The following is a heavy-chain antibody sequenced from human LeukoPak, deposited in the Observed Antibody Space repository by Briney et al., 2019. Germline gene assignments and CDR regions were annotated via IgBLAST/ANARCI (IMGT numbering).Heavy chain of an antibody. D-gene: IGHD5-12*01. CDR3: ARDGDRGYSGYDYLENYYYYYMDV. CDR1: GFTFSSYE. Sequence: PGGSLRLSCAASGFTFSSYEMNWVRQAPGKGLEWVSYISSSGSTIYYADSVKGRFTISRDNAKNSLYLQMNSLRAEDTAVYYCARDGDRGYSGYDYLENYYYYYMDVWGKGTTVTISS. V-gene: IGHV3-48*03. J-gene: IGHJ6*03. CDR2: ISSSGSTI.